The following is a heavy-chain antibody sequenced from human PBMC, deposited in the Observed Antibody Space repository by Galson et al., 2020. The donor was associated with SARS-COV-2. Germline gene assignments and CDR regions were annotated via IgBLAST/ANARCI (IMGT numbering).Heavy chain of an antibody. Sequence: TLSLTCAVYGGSFSGYYWSWIRQPPGKGLEWIGEINHSGSTNYNPSLKSRVTISVDTSKNQFSLKLSSVTAADTAVYYCARGSLRYFDWLLYGDYWGQGTLVTVSS. D-gene: IGHD3-9*01. V-gene: IGHV4-34*01. CDR3: ARGSLRYFDWLLYGDY. CDR1: GGSFSGYY. CDR2: INHSGST. J-gene: IGHJ4*02.